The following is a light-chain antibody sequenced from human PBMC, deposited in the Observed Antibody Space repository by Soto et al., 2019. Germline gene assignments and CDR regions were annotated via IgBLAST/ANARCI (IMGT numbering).Light chain of an antibody. CDR2: DDS. Sequence: SYELPQPPSVSVAPGQTARITCGGNNIGSKSVNWYQQKPGQAPVLVVYDDSDRPSGIPERFSGSNSGNTATLTISRVEAGDEADYYWQVCDSRSDHPVFGGGTKLPVL. CDR1: NIGSKS. CDR3: QVCDSRSDHPV. J-gene: IGLJ3*02. V-gene: IGLV3-21*02.